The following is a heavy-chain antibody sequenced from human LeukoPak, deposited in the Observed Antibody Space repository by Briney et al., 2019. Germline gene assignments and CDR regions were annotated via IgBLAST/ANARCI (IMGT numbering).Heavy chain of an antibody. J-gene: IGHJ4*02. V-gene: IGHV3-30*18. CDR2: ISYDGSNK. CDR3: AKMDCSGGSCYFDY. CDR1: GFTFSSYG. Sequence: QSGGSLRLSCAASGFTFSSYGMHWVRQAPGKGLEWVAVISYDGSNKYYADSVKGRFTISGDNSKNTLYLQMNSLRAEDTAVYYCAKMDCSGGSCYFDYWGQGTLVTVSS. D-gene: IGHD2-15*01.